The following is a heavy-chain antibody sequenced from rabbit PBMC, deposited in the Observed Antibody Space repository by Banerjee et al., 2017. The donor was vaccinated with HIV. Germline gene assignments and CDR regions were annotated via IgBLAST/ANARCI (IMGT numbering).Heavy chain of an antibody. V-gene: IGHV1S40*01. Sequence: SGFTISSGYDLCWVRQAPGKGLEWIACIYAGSSGSTYYASWAKGRFTISKTSSTTVTLQMTSLTAADTATYFCARDLAGVIGWNFGLWGPGTLVT. J-gene: IGHJ4*01. D-gene: IGHD4-1*01. CDR3: ARDLAGVIGWNFGL. CDR2: IYAGSSGST. CDR1: GFTISSGYD.